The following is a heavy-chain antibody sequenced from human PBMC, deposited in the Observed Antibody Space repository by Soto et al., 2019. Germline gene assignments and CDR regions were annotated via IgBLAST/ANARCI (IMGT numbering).Heavy chain of an antibody. CDR2: ISYDGSNK. V-gene: IGHV3-30*18. D-gene: IGHD6-6*01. J-gene: IGHJ6*02. CDR3: AKDIAARYYYYGMDV. CDR1: GFTFSSYG. Sequence: GGSLRLSCAASGFTFSSYGMHWVRQAPGKGLEWVAVISYDGSNKYYADPVKGRFTISRDNSKNTLYLQMNSLRAEDTAVYYCAKDIAARYYYYGMDVWGQGTTVTVSS.